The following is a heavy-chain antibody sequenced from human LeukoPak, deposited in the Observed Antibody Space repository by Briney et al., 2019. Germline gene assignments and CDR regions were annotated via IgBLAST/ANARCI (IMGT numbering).Heavy chain of an antibody. CDR3: ARHVFGGSYPDY. J-gene: IGHJ4*02. Sequence: GESLQISCKASGYSFTAYYIGWVRQLPGKGLEWMGIIYPGDSDTRYSPSFQGQVTISADKSITTAYLQWSSLKASDTARYYCARHVFGGSYPDYWGQGTLVTVSS. V-gene: IGHV5-51*01. CDR2: IYPGDSDT. D-gene: IGHD3-16*02. CDR1: GYSFTAYY.